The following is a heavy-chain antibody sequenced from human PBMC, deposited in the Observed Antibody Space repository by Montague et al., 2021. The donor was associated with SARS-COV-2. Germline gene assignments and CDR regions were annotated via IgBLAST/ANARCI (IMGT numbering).Heavy chain of an antibody. CDR3: ARSLDPSGTYYLPY. D-gene: IGHD3-10*01. Sequence: SETLSLTCSVSGGSIGSYYWSWLRQPPGKGLEWIWHIHYSGRNTYSPSFTSRVTISIDTPKNQFSLKLSSVTAADTAVYYCARSLDPSGTYYLPYWGQGTLVTVSS. CDR2: IHYSGRN. CDR1: GGSIGSYY. V-gene: IGHV4-59*01. J-gene: IGHJ4*02.